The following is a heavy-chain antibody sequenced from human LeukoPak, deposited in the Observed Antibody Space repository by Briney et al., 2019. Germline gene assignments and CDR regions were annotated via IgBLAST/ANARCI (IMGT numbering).Heavy chain of an antibody. CDR2: IKSKTDGGTT. D-gene: IGHD2-8*01. V-gene: IGHV3-15*01. CDR3: ARAGHCTNGICYTPDFDY. J-gene: IGHJ4*02. CDR1: GFTFSNAW. Sequence: PGGSLRLSCAASGFTFSNAWMSWVRQAPGKGLEWVGRIKSKTDGGTTDYAAPVKGRFTISRDNSKNTLYLQMNSLRAEDTAAYYCARAGHCTNGICYTPDFDYWGQGTLVTVSS.